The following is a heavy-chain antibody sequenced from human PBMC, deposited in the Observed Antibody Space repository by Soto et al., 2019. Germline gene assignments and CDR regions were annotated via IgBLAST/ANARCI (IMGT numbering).Heavy chain of an antibody. CDR2: INHSGST. CDR3: ARRRGPYSSGWYVTGYYYYGMDV. J-gene: IGHJ6*02. D-gene: IGHD6-19*01. CDR1: GGSFSCYY. Sequence: ASETLSLTCAVYGGSFSCYYWSWIRQPPGKGLEWIGEINHSGSTNYNPSLKSRVTISVDTSKNQFSLKLSSVTAADTAVYYCARRRGPYSSGWYVTGYYYYGMDVWGQGTTVTVSS. V-gene: IGHV4-34*01.